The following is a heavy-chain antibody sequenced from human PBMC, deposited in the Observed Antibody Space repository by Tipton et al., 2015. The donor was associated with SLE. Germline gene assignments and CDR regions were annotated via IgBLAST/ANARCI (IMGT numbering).Heavy chain of an antibody. Sequence: TLSLTCTVSGGSISSSSYYWGWIRQPPGKGLEWIGSIYYSGSTYYNPSLKSRVTISVDTPKNQFSLKLTSVTAADTAVYYCARISVDTTMAQRVDYGMDVWGQGTTVIVSS. CDR2: IYYSGST. D-gene: IGHD5-18*01. CDR1: GGSISSSSYY. V-gene: IGHV4-39*07. CDR3: ARISVDTTMAQRVDYGMDV. J-gene: IGHJ6*02.